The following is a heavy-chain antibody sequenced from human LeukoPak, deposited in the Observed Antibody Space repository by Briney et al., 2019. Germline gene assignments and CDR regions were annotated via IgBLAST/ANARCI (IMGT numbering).Heavy chain of an antibody. V-gene: IGHV3-23*01. CDR2: VSGSGGVT. D-gene: IGHD6-19*01. J-gene: IGHJ4*02. CDR1: GFTFNSYA. Sequence: GGSLRLSCAASGFTFNSYAMTWVRQAPGKGLEWVSHVSGSGGVTYYADSVKGRFTIFRDNSKNTLYLQMNSRRADDTAVYYCAKTTAGNSSGRNPGWPVDYWGQGALVTVSS. CDR3: AKTTAGNSSGRNPGWPVDY.